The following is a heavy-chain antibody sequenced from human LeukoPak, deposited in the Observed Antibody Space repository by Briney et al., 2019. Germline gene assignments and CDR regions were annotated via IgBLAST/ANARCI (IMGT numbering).Heavy chain of an antibody. CDR1: GGSISSSSYY. CDR2: IYYSGST. D-gene: IGHD2-2*01. Sequence: SETLSLTCTVSGGSISSSSYYWGWIRQPPGKGLEWIGSIYYSGSTYYNPSLKSPVTISVDTSKNQFSLKLSSVTAADTAVYYCARLQLAPDRTLDYWGQGTLVTVSS. V-gene: IGHV4-39*01. J-gene: IGHJ4*02. CDR3: ARLQLAPDRTLDY.